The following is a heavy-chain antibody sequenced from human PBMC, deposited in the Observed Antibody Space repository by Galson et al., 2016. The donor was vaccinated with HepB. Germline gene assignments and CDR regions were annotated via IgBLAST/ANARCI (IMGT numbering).Heavy chain of an antibody. J-gene: IGHJ2*01. CDR1: GYTFTSYA. Sequence: SVKVSCKASGYTFTSYAMNWVRQAPGQGLEWMGWINTNTGNPTYAQGFTGRFVFSLDTSVSTAYLQISSLKAEDTAVYYCARVIAAAGPWYFDLWGRGTLVTVSS. V-gene: IGHV7-4-1*02. D-gene: IGHD6-13*01. CDR3: ARVIAAAGPWYFDL. CDR2: INTNTGNP.